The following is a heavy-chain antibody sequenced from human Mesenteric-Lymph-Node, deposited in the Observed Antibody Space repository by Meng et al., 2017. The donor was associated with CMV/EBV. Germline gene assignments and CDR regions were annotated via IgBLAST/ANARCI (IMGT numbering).Heavy chain of an antibody. Sequence: GESLKILCAASGFTFDDYGMSWVRQAPGKGLEWVSGINWNGGSTGYADSVKGRFTISRDNAKNSLYLQMNSLRAEDTALYHCARVANCSSTSCHRVWEDYWGQGTLVTVSS. D-gene: IGHD2-2*01. J-gene: IGHJ4*02. CDR2: INWNGGST. V-gene: IGHV3-20*01. CDR3: ARVANCSSTSCHRVWEDY. CDR1: GFTFDDYG.